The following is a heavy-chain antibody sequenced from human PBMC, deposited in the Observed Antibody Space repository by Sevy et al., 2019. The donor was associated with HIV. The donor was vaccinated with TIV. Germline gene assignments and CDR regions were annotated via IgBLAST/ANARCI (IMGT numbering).Heavy chain of an antibody. Sequence: SETLSLTCAVYGGSFSGYYWSWIRQPPGKGLEWIGEINHNGSTNYNPSLKSRVTISADTSKNQFSLNLSSVTAADTAVYYCAREGYSLRMDVWGQGTTVTVSS. CDR1: GGSFSGYY. V-gene: IGHV4-34*01. CDR3: AREGYSLRMDV. D-gene: IGHD6-13*01. J-gene: IGHJ6*02. CDR2: INHNGST.